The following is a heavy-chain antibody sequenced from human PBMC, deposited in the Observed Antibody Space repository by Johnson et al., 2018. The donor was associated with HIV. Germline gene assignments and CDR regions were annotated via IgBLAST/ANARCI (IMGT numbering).Heavy chain of an antibody. CDR2: INSDGSST. D-gene: IGHD5-12*01. CDR1: GFTFDDYA. CDR3: ARDRRLADALDI. V-gene: IGHV3-74*01. J-gene: IGHJ3*02. Sequence: VQLVESGGGLVQPGRSLRLSCAASGFTFDDYAMHWVRQAPGKGLVWVSRINSDGSSTSYADSVKGRFTISRDNAKNTLYLQMNSLRAEDTAVYYCARDRRLADALDIWGQGTMVTVSS.